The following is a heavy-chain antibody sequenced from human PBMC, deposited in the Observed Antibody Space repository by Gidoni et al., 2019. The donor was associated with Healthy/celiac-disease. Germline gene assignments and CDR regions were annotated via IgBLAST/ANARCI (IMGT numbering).Heavy chain of an antibody. V-gene: IGHV3-53*01. CDR3: AREDSSGYFDY. D-gene: IGHD3-22*01. Sequence: EVQQVESGGGLIQPGGSLRLSCAASGFTVSSNYMSRVRQAPGKGLEWVSVIYSGGSTYYADSVKGRFTISRDNSKNTLYLQMNSLRAEDTAVYYCAREDSSGYFDYWGQGTLVTVSS. CDR2: IYSGGST. CDR1: GFTVSSNY. J-gene: IGHJ4*02.